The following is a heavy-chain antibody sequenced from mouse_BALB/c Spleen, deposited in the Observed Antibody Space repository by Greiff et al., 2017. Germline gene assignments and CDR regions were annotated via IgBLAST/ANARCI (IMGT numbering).Heavy chain of an antibody. CDR2: IWAGGST. V-gene: IGHV2-9*02. CDR1: GFSLTSYG. CDR3: AREGVRAFAY. D-gene: IGHD2-14*01. J-gene: IGHJ3*01. Sequence: VKLVESGPGLVAPSQSLSITCTVSGFSLTSYGVHWVRQPPGKGLEWLGVIWAGGSTNYNSALMSRLSISKDNSKSQVFLKMNSLQTDDTAMYYCAREGVRAFAYWGQGTLVTVSA.